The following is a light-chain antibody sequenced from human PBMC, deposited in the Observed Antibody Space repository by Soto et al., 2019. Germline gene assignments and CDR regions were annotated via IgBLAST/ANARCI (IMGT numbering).Light chain of an antibody. CDR3: KQSYNTAWT. CDR1: QSISSY. J-gene: IGKJ1*01. Sequence: DIQMTQSPSSLSASVGYRVTITCRESQSISSYLNWFQQKPGRTPDLLIYSASSLQSGVPSRFSGSGSGTDFTLTISSLQTEDFATYYCKQSYNTAWTFGKGTKVDIK. CDR2: SAS. V-gene: IGKV1-39*01.